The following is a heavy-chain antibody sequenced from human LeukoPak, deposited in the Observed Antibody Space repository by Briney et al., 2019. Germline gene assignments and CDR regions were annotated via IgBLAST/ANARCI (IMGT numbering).Heavy chain of an antibody. CDR1: GFTVSSNY. V-gene: IGHV4-39*07. CDR3: ARDNLLQPAAPPYYFDY. D-gene: IGHD2-15*01. J-gene: IGHJ4*02. CDR2: IYYSGST. Sequence: GSLRLSCAASGFTVSSNYMSWIRQPPGKGLEWIGSIYYSGSTYYNPSLKSRVTISVDTSKNQFSLKLSSVTAADTAVYYCARDNLLQPAAPPYYFDYWGQGTLVTVSS.